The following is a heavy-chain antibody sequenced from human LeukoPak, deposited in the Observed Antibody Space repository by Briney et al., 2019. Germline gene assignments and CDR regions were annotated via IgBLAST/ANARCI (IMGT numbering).Heavy chain of an antibody. CDR1: GFTFSDYY. Sequence: GGSLRPSCAASGFTFSDYYMSWIRQAPGKGLEGVSYISSSGSTIYYADSVKGRFTISRDNAKNSLYLQMNSLRAEDTAVYYCVIVFEQMTAYDILTGSYGMDVWGQGTTVTVSS. J-gene: IGHJ6*02. V-gene: IGHV3-11*01. CDR2: ISSSGSTI. D-gene: IGHD3-9*01. CDR3: VIVFEQMTAYDILTGSYGMDV.